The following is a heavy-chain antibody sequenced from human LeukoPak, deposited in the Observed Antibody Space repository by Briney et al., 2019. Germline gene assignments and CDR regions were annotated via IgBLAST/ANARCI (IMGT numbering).Heavy chain of an antibody. V-gene: IGHV4-59*01. CDR2: FYQSGGT. D-gene: IGHD6-13*01. CDR3: AKSFSSSWYGGRLFDS. J-gene: IGHJ4*02. CDR1: GVSIRSFY. Sequence: NASETLSLTCIVSGVSIRSFYWSWVRQPPGKGLEWLGYFYQSGGTNYNPSLKSRVTMSGDTAKNQVSLKMTSVTAADTAVYYCAKSFSSSWYGGRLFDSWGQGTLVIVSS.